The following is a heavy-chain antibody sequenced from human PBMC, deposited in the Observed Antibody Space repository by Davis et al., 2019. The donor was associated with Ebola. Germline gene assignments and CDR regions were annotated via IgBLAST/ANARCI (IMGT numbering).Heavy chain of an antibody. J-gene: IGHJ6*02. V-gene: IGHV3-30*18. D-gene: IGHD1-1*01. CDR1: GFTFSSYG. Sequence: GESLKISCAASGFTFSSYGMHWVRQAPGKGLEWVAVISYDGSNKYYADSVKGRFTISRDNSKNTLYLQMNSLRAEDTAVYYCAKADWKYYYYSMDVWGQGTTVTVSS. CDR3: AKADWKYYYYSMDV. CDR2: ISYDGSNK.